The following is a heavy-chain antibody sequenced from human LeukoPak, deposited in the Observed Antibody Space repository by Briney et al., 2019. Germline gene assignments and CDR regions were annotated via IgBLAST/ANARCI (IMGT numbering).Heavy chain of an antibody. V-gene: IGHV4-39*01. CDR3: ARLVVDYYDSSGYYLPYYFDY. J-gene: IGHJ4*02. D-gene: IGHD3-22*01. CDR2: IYYSGST. CDR1: GGSISSSSYY. Sequence: SETLSLTCTVSGGSISSSSYYWGWIRQPPGKGLEWIGSIYYSGSTYYNPSLKSRVTISVYTSKNQFSLKLSSVTAADTAVYYCARLVVDYYDSSGYYLPYYFDYWGQGTLVTVSS.